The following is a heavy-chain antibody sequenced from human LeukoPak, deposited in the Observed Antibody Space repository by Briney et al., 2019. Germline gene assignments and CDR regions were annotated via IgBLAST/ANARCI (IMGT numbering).Heavy chain of an antibody. CDR1: GGSFSGYY. V-gene: IGHV4-34*01. J-gene: IGHJ3*02. CDR3: ARVDSGSHAFDI. Sequence: SETLSLTCAVYGGSFSGYYWSWIRQPPGKGLEWIGEINHSGSTNYNPSLKSRVTISVDTSKNQFSLKVSSVTAADTAVYYCARVDSGSHAFDIWGQGTMVTVSS. D-gene: IGHD1-26*01. CDR2: INHSGST.